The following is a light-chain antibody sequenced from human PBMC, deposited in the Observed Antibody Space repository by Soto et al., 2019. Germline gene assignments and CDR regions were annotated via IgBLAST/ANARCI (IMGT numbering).Light chain of an antibody. CDR3: SSYTGFYAYA. Sequence: QSVLTQSPSASGSPGQSVTISCTGTSSDIGGYNSVSWYQQHPGKAPKVMIYDVTKRPSGVPDRFSGSKSGNTASLTVSALQAEDEADYYCSSYTGFYAYAFRTGTKVTVL. CDR1: SSDIGGYNS. J-gene: IGLJ1*01. V-gene: IGLV2-8*01. CDR2: DVT.